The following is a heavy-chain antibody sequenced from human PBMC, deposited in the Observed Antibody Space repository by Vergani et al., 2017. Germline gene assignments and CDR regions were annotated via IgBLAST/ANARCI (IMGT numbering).Heavy chain of an antibody. D-gene: IGHD6-13*01. CDR2: IYYSGST. Sequence: QLQLQESGPGLVKPSETLSLTCTVSGGSISSSSYYWGWIRQPPGKGLEWIGSIYYSGSTYYNPSLKSRVTISVDTSKNQFSLKLSSVTAADTAVYYCARHLIAAETYWGQGTLGTVSS. CDR3: ARHLIAAETY. CDR1: GGSISSSSYY. V-gene: IGHV4-39*01. J-gene: IGHJ4*02.